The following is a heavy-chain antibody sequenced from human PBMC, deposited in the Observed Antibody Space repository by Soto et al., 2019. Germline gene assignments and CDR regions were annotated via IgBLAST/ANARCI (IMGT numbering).Heavy chain of an antibody. CDR3: ARESHSRYCISTSCYHYYYGMDV. V-gene: IGHV4-39*07. CDR2: IYYTGST. D-gene: IGHD2-2*01. CDR1: GGSISSSSYY. Sequence: PSETLSLTCTVSGGSISSSSYYGGWIRQPPGKRLEWIGNIYYTGSTYYNPSLKSRVTISVDTSRNQFSLKLSSVTAADTAVYYCARESHSRYCISTSCYHYYYGMDVWGQGTTVTVSS. J-gene: IGHJ6*02.